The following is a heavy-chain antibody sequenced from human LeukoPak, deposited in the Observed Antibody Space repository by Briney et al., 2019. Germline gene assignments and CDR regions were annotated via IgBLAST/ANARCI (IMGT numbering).Heavy chain of an antibody. CDR1: GFTFSSYS. D-gene: IGHD3-10*01. CDR2: ISSSSSYI. V-gene: IGHV3-21*01. CDR3: ASIKTYYYGSGSSYVDY. Sequence: GGSLRLSCAASGFTFSSYSMNWVRQAPGKGLEWVSSISSSSSYIYYADSVKGRFTISRDNAKNSLYLQMNSLRAEDTAVYYCASIKTYYYGSGSSYVDYWGQGTLVTVSS. J-gene: IGHJ4*02.